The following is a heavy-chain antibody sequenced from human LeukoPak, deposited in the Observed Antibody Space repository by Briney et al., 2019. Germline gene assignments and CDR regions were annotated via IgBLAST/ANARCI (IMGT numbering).Heavy chain of an antibody. V-gene: IGHV1-69*01. CDR2: IIPILGTA. CDR3: ARHDYIVVVPAVYYYYYMDV. D-gene: IGHD2-2*01. CDR1: GGTFSSYA. Sequence: SVKVSCKASGGTFSSYAISWVRQAPGQRLERMGGIIPILGTANYAQKFQGRVTITADESTSTAYMELSSLRSEDTAVYYCARHDYIVVVPAVYYYYYMDVWGKGTTVTVSS. J-gene: IGHJ6*03.